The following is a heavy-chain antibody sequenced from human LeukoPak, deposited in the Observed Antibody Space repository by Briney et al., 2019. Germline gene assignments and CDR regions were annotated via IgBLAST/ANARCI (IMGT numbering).Heavy chain of an antibody. CDR3: ARALRAVAGFWDH. J-gene: IGHJ4*02. Sequence: AETLSLTCTVSDDSIRTYYWSWVRQPPGKELEWIGYIGNGGNTNYNLSLKSRVTISIDTSKDQISLKLRSVTPADTAVYYCARALRAVAGFWDHWGQGTLVTVSS. CDR1: DDSIRTYY. D-gene: IGHD6-19*01. CDR2: IGNGGNT. V-gene: IGHV4-59*01.